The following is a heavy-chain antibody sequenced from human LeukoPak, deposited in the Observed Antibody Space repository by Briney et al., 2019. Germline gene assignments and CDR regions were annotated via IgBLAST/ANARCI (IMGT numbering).Heavy chain of an antibody. CDR1: GFTFSSYA. D-gene: IGHD6-6*01. J-gene: IGHJ4*02. CDR2: ISDNGGST. V-gene: IGHV3-64*01. CDR3: ARALIAARPDSLFDY. Sequence: GGSLRLSCAASGFTFSSYAMHWVRQAPGKGLECVSTISDNGGSTFYANSVKGRFTISRDNSKNTLYLQMGSLRPEDMAVYYCARALIAARPDSLFDYWGQGTLVTVSS.